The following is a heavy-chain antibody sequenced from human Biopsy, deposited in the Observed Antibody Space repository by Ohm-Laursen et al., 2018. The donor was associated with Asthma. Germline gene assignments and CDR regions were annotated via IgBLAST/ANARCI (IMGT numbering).Heavy chain of an antibody. V-gene: IGHV1-24*01. D-gene: IGHD4-17*01. Sequence: SVKVSCKISRYSLTDLSMHWVRQAPGQGLEWMGGHDHEEGGTVNAWRFQGRVTMTEDTSTDTAYMELSSLSSDDTAVYYCASDFPKDYVRYNFQFWGQGTLVTVSS. CDR2: HDHEEGGT. J-gene: IGHJ4*02. CDR1: RYSLTDLS. CDR3: ASDFPKDYVRYNFQF.